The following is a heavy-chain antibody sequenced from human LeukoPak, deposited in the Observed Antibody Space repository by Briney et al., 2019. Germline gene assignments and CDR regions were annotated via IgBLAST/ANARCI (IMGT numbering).Heavy chain of an antibody. D-gene: IGHD6-19*01. CDR2: ISGSGGST. J-gene: IGHJ3*02. CDR1: GFTFRDYW. V-gene: IGHV3-23*01. Sequence: GGSLRLSRGASGFTFRDYWMSWVRQAPGKGLEWVSAISGSGGSTYYADSVKGRFTISRDNSKNTLYLQMDSLRAEDTAVYYCAKGTERVAAVDAFDIWGQGTMVTVSS. CDR3: AKGTERVAAVDAFDI.